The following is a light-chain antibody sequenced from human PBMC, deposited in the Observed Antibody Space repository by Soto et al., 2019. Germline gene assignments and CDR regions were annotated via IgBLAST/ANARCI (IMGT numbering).Light chain of an antibody. V-gene: IGKV1-5*03. CDR1: QRISTW. J-gene: IGKJ2*01. Sequence: DIQMTQSPSPLSASVGDRVTITCRASQRISTWLAWYQQKPGKAPKLLIYTASSLESGVPSTFSGSGSGTEFTLTISSLQPDDFATYYCQQYSSYPYTFGQGTKLEIK. CDR2: TAS. CDR3: QQYSSYPYT.